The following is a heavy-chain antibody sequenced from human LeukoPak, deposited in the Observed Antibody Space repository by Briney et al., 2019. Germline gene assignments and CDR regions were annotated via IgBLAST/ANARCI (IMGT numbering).Heavy chain of an antibody. J-gene: IGHJ4*02. CDR2: ISGSGGST. CDR3: AKGFRTTMVRGVLITPYYFDY. CDR1: GFTFSSYA. V-gene: IGHV3-23*01. Sequence: GGSLRLSCAASGFTFSSYAMSWVRQAPGKGLEWVSAISGSGGSTYYADSVKGRFTISRDNSKNTLYLQMNSLRAEDTAVYYCAKGFRTTMVRGVLITPYYFDYWGQGTLVTVSS. D-gene: IGHD3-10*01.